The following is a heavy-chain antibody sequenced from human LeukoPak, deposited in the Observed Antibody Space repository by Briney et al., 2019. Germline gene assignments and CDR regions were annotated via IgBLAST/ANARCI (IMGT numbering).Heavy chain of an antibody. D-gene: IGHD1-26*01. CDR1: GFTFSTYA. CDR3: ARPVGAYYYYGMDV. V-gene: IGHV3-30-3*01. CDR2: ISYDGTNK. J-gene: IGHJ6*02. Sequence: GGPLRLSCAASGFTFSTYALHWVRQAPGKGLEWVALISYDGTNKYYTDSVKGRFTISRDDSKNTLYLQMNSLRAEDTAVYYCARPVGAYYYYGMDVWGQGTTVTVSS.